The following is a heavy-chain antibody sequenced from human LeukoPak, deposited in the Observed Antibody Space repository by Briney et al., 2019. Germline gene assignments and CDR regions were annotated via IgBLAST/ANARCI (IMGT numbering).Heavy chain of an antibody. Sequence: GGSLRLSCAASGFTFSSYTMNWVRQAPGKGLEWVSSISRSSSYISYANSVKGRFTSSRDNAKNSLYLQMNSLRAEDTAVYYCARDTGIAVAGTGDFDYWGQGTLVTVSS. CDR3: ARDTGIAVAGTGDFDY. J-gene: IGHJ4*02. D-gene: IGHD6-13*01. CDR1: GFTFSSYT. CDR2: ISRSSSYI. V-gene: IGHV3-21*01.